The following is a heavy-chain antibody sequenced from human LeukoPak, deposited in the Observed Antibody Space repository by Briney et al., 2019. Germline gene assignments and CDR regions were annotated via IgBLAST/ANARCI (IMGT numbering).Heavy chain of an antibody. CDR2: IYSGGST. D-gene: IGHD3-10*01. Sequence: GGSLRLSCAASGFTVSTNYMSWVRQAPGKGLEWVSVIYSGGSTYYADSVKGRFTISRDNSKNTLYLQMNSLRAEDTAVYYCARVRGTYYFDYWGQGTLVTVYS. CDR3: ARVRGTYYFDY. J-gene: IGHJ4*02. CDR1: GFTVSTNY. V-gene: IGHV3-53*01.